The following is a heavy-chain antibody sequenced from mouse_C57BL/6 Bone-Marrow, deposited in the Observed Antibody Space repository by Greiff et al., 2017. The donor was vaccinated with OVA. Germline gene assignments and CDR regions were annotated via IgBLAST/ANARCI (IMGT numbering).Heavy chain of an antibody. CDR1: GYTFTSYG. V-gene: IGHV1-81*01. J-gene: IGHJ2*01. CDR3: ARVSYYGNYFDY. Sequence: VQLVESGAELARPGASVKLSCKASGYTFTSYGISWVKQSTGQGLEWIGEISPKSGNTYYNDKLKGKATMTADKSSSTAYMKLRSLTSKDSAVYFCARVSYYGNYFDYWGQGTTLTVSS. D-gene: IGHD2-10*01. CDR2: ISPKSGNT.